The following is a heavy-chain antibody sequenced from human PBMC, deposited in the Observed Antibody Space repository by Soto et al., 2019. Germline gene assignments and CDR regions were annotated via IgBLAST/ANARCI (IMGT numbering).Heavy chain of an antibody. D-gene: IGHD4-17*01. Sequence: QVQLQESGPGLVKPSQTLSLTCTVSGGSISSGGYYWSWIRQHPGKGLEWIGYIYYSGSTYYNPYLNSRVTISVDTSKNQFSLKLSSVTAADTAVYYCARGPDSPTTVVTSFDYWGQGTLVTVSS. V-gene: IGHV4-31*03. J-gene: IGHJ4*02. CDR1: GGSISSGGYY. CDR3: ARGPDSPTTVVTSFDY. CDR2: IYYSGST.